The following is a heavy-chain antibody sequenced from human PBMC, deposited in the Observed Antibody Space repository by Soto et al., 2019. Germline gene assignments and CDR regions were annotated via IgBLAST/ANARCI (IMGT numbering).Heavy chain of an antibody. CDR2: IYPGDSDT. J-gene: IGHJ4*02. D-gene: IGHD1-26*01. CDR3: ARNSGSYWHYFDY. Sequence: GESLKISCKGSGYSFTNHWIAWVRQVPGKGLEWMGTIYPGDSDTKYSPSFQGLVTISVDKSISSAYLQWSSLRASDTAIYYCARNSGSYWHYFDYWGQGTLVTVSS. V-gene: IGHV5-51*01. CDR1: GYSFTNHW.